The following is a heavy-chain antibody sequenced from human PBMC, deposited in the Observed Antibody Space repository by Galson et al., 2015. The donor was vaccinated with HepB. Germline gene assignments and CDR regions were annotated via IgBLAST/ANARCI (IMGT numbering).Heavy chain of an antibody. CDR2: IYSGGST. D-gene: IGHD3-22*01. J-gene: IGHJ2*01. CDR3: ARIPDYYDSSGYYWYFDL. Sequence: SLRLSCAASGFTVSSNYMSWVRQAPGKGLEWVSVIYSGGSTYYADSVKGRFTISRDNSKNTLYLQMNSLRAEDTAVYYCARIPDYYDSSGYYWYFDLWGRGTLVTVSS. CDR1: GFTVSSNY. V-gene: IGHV3-53*01.